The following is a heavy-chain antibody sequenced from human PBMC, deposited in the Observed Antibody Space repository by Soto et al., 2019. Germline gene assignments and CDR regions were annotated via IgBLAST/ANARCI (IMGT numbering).Heavy chain of an antibody. Sequence: GGSLRLSCAASGFTFSSYAMSWVRQAPGKGLEWVSAISGSGGSTYYADSVKGRFTISRDNSKNTLYLQMNSLRAEDTAVYYCASSQAYYYDSSGYPFDYWGQGTLVTVSS. D-gene: IGHD3-22*01. V-gene: IGHV3-23*01. J-gene: IGHJ4*02. CDR2: ISGSGGST. CDR1: GFTFSSYA. CDR3: ASSQAYYYDSSGYPFDY.